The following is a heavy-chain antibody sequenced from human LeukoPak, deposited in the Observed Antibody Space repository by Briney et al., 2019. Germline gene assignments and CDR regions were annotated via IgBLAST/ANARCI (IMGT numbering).Heavy chain of an antibody. CDR2: IKQDGSEK. Sequence: GGSLRLSCAASGFTFSSYWMSWVRQAPGKGLEWVANIKQDGSEKYYVDSVKGRFTISRDNAKNSLYLQMNSLRAEDTAVYYCARTYYDFWSGYPVRGMDVWGQGTTVTVSS. CDR1: GFTFSSYW. V-gene: IGHV3-7*01. CDR3: ARTYYDFWSGYPVRGMDV. J-gene: IGHJ6*02. D-gene: IGHD3-3*01.